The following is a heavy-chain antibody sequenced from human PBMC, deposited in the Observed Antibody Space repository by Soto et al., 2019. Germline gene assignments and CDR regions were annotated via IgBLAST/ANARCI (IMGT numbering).Heavy chain of an antibody. CDR1: GFTFSSYA. CDR3: AKVRYYDSSAYNRSDDEV. D-gene: IGHD3-22*01. Sequence: PGGSLRLSCAASGFTFSSYAMSWVRQAPGKGLEWVSAISGSGGSTYYADSVKGRFTISRDNPKNTLYLQMNSLRAEDTALYYCAKVRYYDSSAYNRSDDEVWGQGTTVTVSS. CDR2: ISGSGGST. V-gene: IGHV3-23*01. J-gene: IGHJ6*02.